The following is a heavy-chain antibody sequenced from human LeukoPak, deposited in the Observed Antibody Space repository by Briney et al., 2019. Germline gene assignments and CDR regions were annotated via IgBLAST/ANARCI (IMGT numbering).Heavy chain of an antibody. V-gene: IGHV3-33*01. CDR3: AREVDCSGGRCYRGEFDY. CDR2: IWYDGSNE. J-gene: IGHJ4*02. D-gene: IGHD2-15*01. Sequence: GGSLRLSCAPSGFTFSTYAIHWVRQAPGKGLEWVAVIWYDGSNEHYVDSVKSRFTISRDNSRKTLYLQMNSLRVEDTAVYYCAREVDCSGGRCYRGEFDYWGQGTLVTVSS. CDR1: GFTFSTYA.